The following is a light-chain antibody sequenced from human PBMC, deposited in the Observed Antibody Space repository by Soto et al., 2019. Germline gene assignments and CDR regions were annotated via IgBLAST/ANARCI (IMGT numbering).Light chain of an antibody. V-gene: IGKV3-20*01. CDR3: QQYASSPLT. CDR1: QSVDSY. CDR2: AAS. J-gene: IGKJ4*01. Sequence: EIVLTQSPASLSLSPGERATLSCRASQSVDSYLVWYQQKPGQAPRLLIYAASSRPTGIPDRFSGRGSGTDFTLTISGLEPEDFAIYXCQQYASSPLTFGGGTKVDIK.